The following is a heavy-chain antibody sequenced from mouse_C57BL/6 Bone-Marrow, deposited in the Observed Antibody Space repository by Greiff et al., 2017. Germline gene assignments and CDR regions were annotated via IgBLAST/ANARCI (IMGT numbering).Heavy chain of an antibody. V-gene: IGHV1-69*01. CDR1: GYTFTSYW. J-gene: IGHJ2*01. CDR3: ATYYYDSSYENFDY. D-gene: IGHD1-1*01. CDR2: IDPSDSYT. Sequence: VQLQQPGAELVMPGASVKLSCKASGYTFTSYWMHWVKQRPGQGLEWIGEIDPSDSYTNYNQKFKGKSTLTVDKSSSTAYMQLSSLTSEDSAVYYCATYYYDSSYENFDYWGQGTTLTVSS.